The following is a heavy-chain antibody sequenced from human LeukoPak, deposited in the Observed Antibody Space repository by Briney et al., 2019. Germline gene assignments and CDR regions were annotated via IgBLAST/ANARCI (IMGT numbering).Heavy chain of an antibody. D-gene: IGHD1-26*01. Sequence: PGGSLRLSCAASGFTFSSYWMSWVRQAPGKGLEWVANIKQDRSEKYYVDSVKGRFTISRDNAKTSMYLQMNSLRAEDTAVYYCARDRIKSGSYYFDYWGQGTLVTVSS. CDR2: IKQDRSEK. J-gene: IGHJ4*02. CDR3: ARDRIKSGSYYFDY. V-gene: IGHV3-7*01. CDR1: GFTFSSYW.